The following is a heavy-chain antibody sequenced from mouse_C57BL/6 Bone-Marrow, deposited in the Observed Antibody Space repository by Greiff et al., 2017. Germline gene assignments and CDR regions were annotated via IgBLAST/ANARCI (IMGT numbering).Heavy chain of an antibody. CDR2: IYPGDGDT. CDR3: ARSGYGYDQDWFAY. CDR1: GYAFSSYW. D-gene: IGHD2-2*01. J-gene: IGHJ3*01. V-gene: IGHV1-80*01. Sequence: VQLQQSGAELVKPGASVKISCKASGYAFSSYWMNWVKQRPGKGLEWIGQIYPGDGDTNYNGKFKGKATLTADKSSSTAYMQLSSLTSEDSAVYFCARSGYGYDQDWFAYWGQGTLVTVSA.